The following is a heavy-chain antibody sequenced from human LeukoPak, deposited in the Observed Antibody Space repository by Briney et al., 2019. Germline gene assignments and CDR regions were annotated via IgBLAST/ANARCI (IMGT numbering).Heavy chain of an antibody. V-gene: IGHV4-61*01. CDR2: MSPSGAT. J-gene: IGHJ4*02. D-gene: IGHD2-2*01. Sequence: PSGTLSLTCTVSGDSVSSDSYYLSWIRQPPGKGLDWIAYMSPSGATNYNPSLKSRVTTSVDTSRTQFSLRLSSVTAADTAVYYCARGQDERSRTFDYWGQGTLVTVSS. CDR1: GDSVSSDSYY. CDR3: ARGQDERSRTFDY.